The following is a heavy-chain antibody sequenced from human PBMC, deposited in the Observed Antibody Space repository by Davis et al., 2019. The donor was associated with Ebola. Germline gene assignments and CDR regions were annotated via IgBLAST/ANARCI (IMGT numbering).Heavy chain of an antibody. J-gene: IGHJ2*01. CDR2: IYYSGST. V-gene: IGHV4-59*01. D-gene: IGHD6-19*01. Sequence: SETLSLTCTVSGGSISGYYWSWIRQPPGKGLEWIGYIYYSGSTNYNPSLKSRVTISVDTSKNQFSLKLSSVTAADTAVYYCARRLAVAGTHWYFDLWGRGTLVTVSS. CDR1: GGSISGYY. CDR3: ARRLAVAGTHWYFDL.